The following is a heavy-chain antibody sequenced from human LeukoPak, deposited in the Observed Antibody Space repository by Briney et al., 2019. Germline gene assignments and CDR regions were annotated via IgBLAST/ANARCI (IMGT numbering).Heavy chain of an antibody. Sequence: SETLSLTCAVYGGSFSGYYWSWIRQPPGKGLEWIGSLYNSGSTYYNPSLKSRVTISVDTSKNQFSLRLTSVTAADTAVYYCATHSGSYFDISYWGQGTLVTVSS. V-gene: IGHV4-34*01. CDR3: ATHSGSYFDISY. CDR1: GGSFSGYY. D-gene: IGHD1-26*01. J-gene: IGHJ4*02. CDR2: LYNSGST.